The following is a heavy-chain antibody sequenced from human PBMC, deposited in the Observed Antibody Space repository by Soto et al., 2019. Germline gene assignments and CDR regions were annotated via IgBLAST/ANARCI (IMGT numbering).Heavy chain of an antibody. CDR2: IKPDGSEQ. J-gene: IGHJ6*02. D-gene: IGHD1-20*01. V-gene: IGHV3-7*01. CDR3: ARGNWNYYYGFDV. Sequence: PGGSLRLSCAASEFTFDKYYMTWVCQAPGKGPEWVANIKPDGSEQYYVDSVKGRFTISRDNANNSLYLQMNSLRAEDTAVYFCARGNWNYYYGFDVWGQGTTVTVSS. CDR1: EFTFDKYY.